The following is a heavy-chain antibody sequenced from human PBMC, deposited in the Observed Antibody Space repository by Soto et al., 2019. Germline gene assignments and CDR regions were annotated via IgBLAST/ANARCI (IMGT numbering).Heavy chain of an antibody. J-gene: IGHJ4*02. CDR3: TTDSMYYDFWSGYRTQVDY. Sequence: GGSLRLSCAASGFTFSNAWMSWVRQAPGKGLEWVGRIKSKTDGGTTDYAAPVKGRFTISRDDSKNTLYLQMNSLKTEDTAVYYCTTDSMYYDFWSGYRTQVDYWGQGTLVTVSS. D-gene: IGHD3-3*01. V-gene: IGHV3-15*01. CDR2: IKSKTDGGTT. CDR1: GFTFSNAW.